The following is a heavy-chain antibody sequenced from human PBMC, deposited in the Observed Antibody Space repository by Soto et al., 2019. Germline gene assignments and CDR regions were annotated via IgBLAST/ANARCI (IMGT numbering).Heavy chain of an antibody. CDR3: ARDDCSSPSCYVY. J-gene: IGHJ4*02. V-gene: IGHV3-33*01. CDR1: GFFFGTFG. Sequence: QVHLVESGGGVVQPGGSLRLSCAASGFFFGTFGMHWVRRAPGKGLEWVAAIQSDGSKKYYADSVKGRFTISRDNSKNTLDLQMDSLRAEDTGVYFCARDDCSSPSCYVYWGQGTPVTVSS. D-gene: IGHD2-2*01. CDR2: IQSDGSKK.